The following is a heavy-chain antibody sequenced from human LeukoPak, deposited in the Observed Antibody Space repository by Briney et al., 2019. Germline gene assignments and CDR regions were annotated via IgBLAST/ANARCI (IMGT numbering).Heavy chain of an antibody. V-gene: IGHV3-21*01. J-gene: IGHJ4*02. CDR3: ARVDSSGYVDY. CDR1: GFTFSSYS. D-gene: IGHD3-22*01. Sequence: GGSLRLSCAASGFTFSSYSMNWVRQAPGKGLEWVSSTSSSSSYIYYADSVKGRFTISRDNAKNSLYLQMNSLRAEDTAVYYCARVDSSGYVDYWGQGTLVTVSS. CDR2: TSSSSSYI.